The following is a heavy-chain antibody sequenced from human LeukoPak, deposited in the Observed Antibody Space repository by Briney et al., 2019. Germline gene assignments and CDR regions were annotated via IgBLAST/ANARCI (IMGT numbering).Heavy chain of an antibody. CDR2: INPSGGST. D-gene: IGHD2-15*01. CDR1: GYTFTSYY. CDR3: ARDGGVAAVFDP. J-gene: IGHJ5*02. V-gene: IGHV1-46*01. Sequence: GASVKVSCKASGYTFTSYYMHWVRQAPGQGLERMGIINPSGGSTSYAQKFQGRVTMTRDMSTSTVYMELSSLRSEDTAVYYCARDGGVAAVFDPWGQGTLVTVSS.